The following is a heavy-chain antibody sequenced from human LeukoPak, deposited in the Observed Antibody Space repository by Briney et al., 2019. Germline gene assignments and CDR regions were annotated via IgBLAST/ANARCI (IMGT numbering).Heavy chain of an antibody. J-gene: IGHJ4*02. CDR1: GYTFTSYY. D-gene: IGHD3-3*01. CDR3: ARDRGGYYDFWSGYYGIDY. CDR2: INPSGGST. V-gene: IGHV1-46*01. Sequence: ASVKVSCKASGYTFTSYYMHWVRQAPGQGLEWMGIINPSGGSTSYAQKFQGRVTMTRDTSTSTVYMELSSLRSEDTAVYYCARDRGGYYDFWSGYYGIDYWGQGTLVTVSS.